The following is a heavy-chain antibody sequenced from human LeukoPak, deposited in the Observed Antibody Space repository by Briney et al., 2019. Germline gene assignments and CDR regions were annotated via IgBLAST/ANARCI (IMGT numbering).Heavy chain of an antibody. V-gene: IGHV3-30*18. D-gene: IGHD2-21*02. J-gene: IGHJ4*02. CDR3: AKDMSGGDCPDY. CDR1: AFTFSSYG. CDR2: ISYDGSDK. Sequence: GGSLRLSCAGSAFTFSSYGMHWVRQAPGKGLEWVALISYDGSDKDYAKSVKGRFTISRDNSKNTLYLQMNSLRAEDTAVYYCAKDMSGGDCPDYWGQGTLVTVSS.